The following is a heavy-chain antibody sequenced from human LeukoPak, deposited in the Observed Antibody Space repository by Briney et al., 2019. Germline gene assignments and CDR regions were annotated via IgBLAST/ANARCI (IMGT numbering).Heavy chain of an antibody. V-gene: IGHV3-23*01. Sequence: PGGSLRLSCAASGFTFSSYGMSWVRQAPGKGLEWVSAISGSGGSTYYAGSVKGRFTISRDNSKNTLYLQMNSLRAEDTAVYYRAKNVREADWYYYYMDVWGKGTTVTVFS. CDR2: ISGSGGST. CDR1: GFTFSSYG. J-gene: IGHJ6*03. CDR3: AKNVREADWYYYYMDV. D-gene: IGHD3-9*01.